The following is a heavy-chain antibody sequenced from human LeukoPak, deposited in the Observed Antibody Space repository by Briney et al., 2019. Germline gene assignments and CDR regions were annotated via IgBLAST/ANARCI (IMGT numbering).Heavy chain of an antibody. CDR2: IIPIFGTA. Sequence: SVKVSCKASGGTFSSYAISWVRQAPGQGLEWMGGIIPIFGTANYAQKFQGRVTITADESTSTAYMELSSLRSEDTAVYYCARARPDCSSTSCYPRYYYYGMDVWGKGTTVTVSS. J-gene: IGHJ6*04. V-gene: IGHV1-69*13. CDR1: GGTFSSYA. CDR3: ARARPDCSSTSCYPRYYYYGMDV. D-gene: IGHD2-2*01.